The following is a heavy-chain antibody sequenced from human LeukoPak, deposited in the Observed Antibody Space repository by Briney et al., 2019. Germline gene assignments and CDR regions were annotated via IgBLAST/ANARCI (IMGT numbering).Heavy chain of an antibody. D-gene: IGHD3-16*01. CDR3: AKSRGSLCDY. Sequence: GSLRLSCAASGFTFSNYGMHWVRQAPGKGLEWVSAISGSGGSTYYADSVKGRFTISRDNSKNTLYLQMNSLRAEDTAVYYCAKSRGSLCDYWGQGTLVTVSS. J-gene: IGHJ4*02. CDR1: GFTFSNYG. CDR2: ISGSGGST. V-gene: IGHV3-23*01.